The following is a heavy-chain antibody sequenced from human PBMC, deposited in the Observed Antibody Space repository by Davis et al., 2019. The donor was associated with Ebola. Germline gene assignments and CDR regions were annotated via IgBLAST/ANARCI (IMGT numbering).Heavy chain of an antibody. CDR2: IRSKAYAGTT. CDR1: GFTFSSYW. V-gene: IGHV3-49*04. J-gene: IGHJ4*02. D-gene: IGHD3-22*01. CDR3: ARVARGYYDMADY. Sequence: LRLSCAASGFTFSSYWMSWVRQAPGKGLEWVGFIRSKAYAGTTDYAASVRDRFTISRDDSKTIAYLQMNSLKTEDTAVYYCARVARGYYDMADYWGQGTLVTVSS.